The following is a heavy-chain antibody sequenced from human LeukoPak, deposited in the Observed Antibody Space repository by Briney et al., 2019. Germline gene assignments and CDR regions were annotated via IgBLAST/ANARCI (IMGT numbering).Heavy chain of an antibody. J-gene: IGHJ3*01. CDR2: ISGDGRDI. D-gene: IGHD3-3*01. CDR3: AIHGGGTIRIEAFDV. CDR1: GFAFNSYW. V-gene: IGHV3-23*01. Sequence: PGGSLRLSCAVSGFAFNSYWTSWVRQAPGKGLEWVSAISGDGRDIFYADAVKGRFTISRDNSKNTLYLQMNSLRDEDTALYYCAIHGGGTIRIEAFDVWGQGTMVTISS.